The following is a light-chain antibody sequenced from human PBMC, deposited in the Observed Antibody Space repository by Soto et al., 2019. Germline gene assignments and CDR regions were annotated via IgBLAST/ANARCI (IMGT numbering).Light chain of an antibody. V-gene: IGLV2-14*01. CDR3: SSYTSSSTLV. CDR1: SSDVGGYNY. CDR2: EVS. Sequence: QYALTQPASVSGSPGQSITISCTGTSSDVGGYNYVSWYQQHPGKVPKLMIYEVSNRPSGVSNRFSGSKSGNTASLTISGLQAEDEADYYCSSYTSSSTLVFGGGTKVTVL. J-gene: IGLJ3*02.